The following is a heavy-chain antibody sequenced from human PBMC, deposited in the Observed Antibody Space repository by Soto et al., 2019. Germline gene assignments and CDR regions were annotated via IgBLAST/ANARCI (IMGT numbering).Heavy chain of an antibody. CDR3: AREVHDSSGYYEDY. V-gene: IGHV3-74*03. J-gene: IGHJ4*02. CDR2: INFDGSST. Sequence: EVQLEESGGDLVQPGGSLRLSCAASGFTFSRHWMHWVRQAPGKGLVWVSRINFDGSSTTYADSVKGRFTISRDNCXNTLYLHMNSLRVEDTAVYYCAREVHDSSGYYEDYWGQGTLVTVSS. D-gene: IGHD3-22*01. CDR1: GFTFSRHW.